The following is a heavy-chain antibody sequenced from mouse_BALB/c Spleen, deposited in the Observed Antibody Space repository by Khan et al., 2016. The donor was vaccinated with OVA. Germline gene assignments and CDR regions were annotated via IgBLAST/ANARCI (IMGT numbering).Heavy chain of an antibody. D-gene: IGHD2-3*01. V-gene: IGHV5-6*01. CDR1: GFTFSSYD. CDR3: ARQPGYYEGSAMDY. J-gene: IGHJ4*01. CDR2: ISSGGSYT. Sequence: EVELVESGGDLVKPGGSLKLSCAASGFTFSSYDMSWVRQTPDKRLEWVAAISSGGSYTYYPDSLKGRFTISRDNAKNTLYLQMSSLKSEDTAMYYCARQPGYYEGSAMDYWGQGTSVTVSS.